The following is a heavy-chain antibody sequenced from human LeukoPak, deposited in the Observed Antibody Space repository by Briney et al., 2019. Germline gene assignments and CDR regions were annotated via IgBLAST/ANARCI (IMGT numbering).Heavy chain of an antibody. CDR1: GYTFTSYG. CDR3: ARTGIMITFGGVIVIGGFDY. D-gene: IGHD3-16*02. J-gene: IGHJ4*02. CDR2: ISAYNGNT. Sequence: ASVKVSCKASGYTFTSYGISWVRRAPGQGLEWMGWISAYNGNTNYAQKLQGGVTMTTDTSTSTAYMELRSLRSDDTAVYYCARTGIMITFGGVIVIGGFDYWGQGTLVTVSS. V-gene: IGHV1-18*01.